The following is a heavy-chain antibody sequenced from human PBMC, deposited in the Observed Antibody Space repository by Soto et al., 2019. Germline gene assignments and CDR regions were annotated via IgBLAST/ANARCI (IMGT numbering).Heavy chain of an antibody. CDR3: AKDRGGGYYISPNYFDY. D-gene: IGHD3-22*01. J-gene: IGHJ4*02. V-gene: IGHV3-30*18. CDR1: GFTFSSYG. Sequence: GGSLRLSCAASGFTFSSYGMHWVRQAPGKGLEWVAVISYDGSNKYYADSVKGRFTISRDNSKNTLYLQMNSLRAEDTAVYYCAKDRGGGYYISPNYFDYWGQGTLVTVSS. CDR2: ISYDGSNK.